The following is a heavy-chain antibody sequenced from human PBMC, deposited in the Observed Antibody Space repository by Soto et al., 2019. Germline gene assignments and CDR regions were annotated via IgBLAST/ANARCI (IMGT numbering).Heavy chain of an antibody. V-gene: IGHV3-30-3*01. J-gene: IGHJ6*02. CDR2: ISYDGSNK. CDR1: GFTFSSYA. D-gene: IGHD5-12*01. CDR3: ARDYYRFNSGYGFSRDV. Sequence: QVQLVESGGGVVQPGRSLRLSCAASGFTFSSYAMHWVRQAPGKGLEWVAVISYDGSNKYYADSVKGRFTISRDNSKNTLYRQMTSLRAEDTAVYYCARDYYRFNSGYGFSRDVWGHWTTVTVSS.